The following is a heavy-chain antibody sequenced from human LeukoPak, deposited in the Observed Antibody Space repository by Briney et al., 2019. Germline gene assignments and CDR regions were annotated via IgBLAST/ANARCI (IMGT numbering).Heavy chain of an antibody. D-gene: IGHD2/OR15-2a*01. Sequence: GGSLRLSCAASGFTFSSYWMSWVRQAPGKGLEWVANIKQDGSEKYYVDSVKGRFTISRDNAKNSLYLRMNSLRAEDTAVYYCARDRRTTFAYYYYYGMDVWGQGTTVTVSS. V-gene: IGHV3-7*01. CDR1: GFTFSSYW. CDR2: IKQDGSEK. CDR3: ARDRRTTFAYYYYYGMDV. J-gene: IGHJ6*02.